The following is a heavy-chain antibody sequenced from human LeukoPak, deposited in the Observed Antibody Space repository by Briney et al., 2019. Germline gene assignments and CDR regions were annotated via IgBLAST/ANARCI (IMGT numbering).Heavy chain of an antibody. Sequence: GGSLRLSCAASEFSVGSNYMTWVRQAPGKGLEWVSLIYSGGSTYYADSVRGRFTISRDNSKNTLYLQMNSLRAEDTAVYYCAKDRPSGSYYGDAFDIWGQGTMVTVSS. J-gene: IGHJ3*02. CDR2: IYSGGST. CDR3: AKDRPSGSYYGDAFDI. CDR1: EFSVGSNY. V-gene: IGHV3-66*01. D-gene: IGHD1-26*01.